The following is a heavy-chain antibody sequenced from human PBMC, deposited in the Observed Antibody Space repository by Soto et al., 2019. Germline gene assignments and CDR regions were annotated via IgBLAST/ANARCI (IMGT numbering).Heavy chain of an antibody. V-gene: IGHV3-21*01. D-gene: IGHD5-18*01. J-gene: IGHJ4*02. CDR3: ARDPEWLPLTRELDY. Sequence: GGSLRLSCAASGFTFTSYTMNWVRQAPGRGLEWVSSISSSSSYIYFADSLKGRFTISRDNAKNSLFLQMNSLRAEDTAVYYCARDPEWLPLTRELDYWGQGALVTVSS. CDR2: ISSSSSYI. CDR1: GFTFTSYT.